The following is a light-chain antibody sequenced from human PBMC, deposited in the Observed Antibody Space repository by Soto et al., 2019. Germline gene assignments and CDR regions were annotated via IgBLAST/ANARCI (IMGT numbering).Light chain of an antibody. J-gene: IGLJ2*01. Sequence: QSALTQPASVSGSPGQSITISCAGTSSDVGAFNYVSWYQQHPGKVPKLMIYEVSNRPSGVSNRFSGSKSGNTASLTISGLQAEDEADYYCSSYISGSTMVFGGGTKLTVL. CDR3: SSYISGSTMV. CDR2: EVS. V-gene: IGLV2-14*01. CDR1: SSDVGAFNY.